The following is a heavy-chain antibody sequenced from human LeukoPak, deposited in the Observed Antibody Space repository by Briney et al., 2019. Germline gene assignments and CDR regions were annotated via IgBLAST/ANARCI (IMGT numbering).Heavy chain of an antibody. CDR1: GFTFSSYE. J-gene: IGHJ6*04. CDR3: AELGITMIGGV. D-gene: IGHD3-10*02. Sequence: HPGGSLRLSCEASGFTFSSYEMNWVRQAPGKGLEWVSYISSSGSTIYYADSVKGRFTISRDNAKNSLYLQMNSLRAEDTAVYYCAELGITMIGGVWGKGTTVTISS. CDR2: ISSSGSTI. V-gene: IGHV3-48*03.